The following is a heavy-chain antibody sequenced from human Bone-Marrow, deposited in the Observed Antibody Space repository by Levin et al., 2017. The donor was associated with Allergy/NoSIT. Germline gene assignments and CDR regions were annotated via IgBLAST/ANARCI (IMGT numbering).Heavy chain of an antibody. D-gene: IGHD4-17*01. Sequence: SGPTLVKPTQTLTLTCTFSGFSLTTSGVGVGWIRPPPGKALEWLALIYWDDDKGYSPSVRSRLTITKDTSKNQVVLTMTNMDPVDTATYYCAHNRVNTFDYWGQGTLVTVSS. CDR1: GFSLTTSGVG. V-gene: IGHV2-5*02. CDR3: AHNRVNTFDY. CDR2: IYWDDDK. J-gene: IGHJ4*02.